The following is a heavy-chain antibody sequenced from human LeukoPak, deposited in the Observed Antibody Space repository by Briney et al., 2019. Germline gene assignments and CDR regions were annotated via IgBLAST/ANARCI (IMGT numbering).Heavy chain of an antibody. J-gene: IGHJ1*01. V-gene: IGHV1-69*13. CDR2: IIPIFGTA. CDR3: ARSISINYDSSGYAYFQH. Sequence: ASVTVSCTASGGTFSSYAISWVRQAPGQGLEWMGGIIPIFGTANYAQKFQGRVTITADESTSTAYMELSSLRSEDTAVYYCARSISINYDSSGYAYFQHWGQGTLVTVSS. CDR1: GGTFSSYA. D-gene: IGHD3-22*01.